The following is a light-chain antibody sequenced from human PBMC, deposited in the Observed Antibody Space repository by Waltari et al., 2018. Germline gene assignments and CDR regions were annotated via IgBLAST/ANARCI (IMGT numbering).Light chain of an antibody. V-gene: IGKV4-1*01. Sequence: EIVMTQSPDSLAVSLGERAAINCKSSRSVLYNSNNKNYLAWYQQQPRQPPKLLINWAPSRESGVPDRFSGSGSGTDFTLTISSLQAEDVAVYYCQQYYSSPISFGQGTRLEIK. CDR3: QQYYSSPIS. CDR2: WAP. J-gene: IGKJ5*01. CDR1: RSVLYNSNNKNY.